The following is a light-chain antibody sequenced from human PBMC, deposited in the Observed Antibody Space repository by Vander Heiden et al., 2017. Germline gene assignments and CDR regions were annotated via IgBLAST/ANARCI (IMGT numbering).Light chain of an antibody. CDR1: QSILYSSNNKNY. J-gene: IGKJ3*01. Sequence: DIVMTQSPDSLAVSLGERATINCKSSQSILYSSNNKNYLAWYQQKPGQTPKLLIYWASTQESGVPDRFSGSGSGTDFTLTISSLQAEDVAVYYCHQYYSIPFTFGPGTKVDVK. CDR3: HQYYSIPFT. CDR2: WAS. V-gene: IGKV4-1*01.